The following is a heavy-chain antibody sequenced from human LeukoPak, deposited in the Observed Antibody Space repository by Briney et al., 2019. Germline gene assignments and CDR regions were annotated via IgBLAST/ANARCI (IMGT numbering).Heavy chain of an antibody. CDR3: ARHSYCIGVRCYFYVDY. CDR1: GYSFTSYW. CDR2: IDPSDSYT. J-gene: IGHJ4*02. Sequence: GESLRISCKGSGYSFTSYWISWVRQMPGKGLEWMGRIDPSDSYTNYSPSFQGHVTISADKSISTAYLQWSSLKASDTAMYYCARHSYCIGVRCYFYVDYWGQGTLVTVSS. D-gene: IGHD2-15*01. V-gene: IGHV5-10-1*01.